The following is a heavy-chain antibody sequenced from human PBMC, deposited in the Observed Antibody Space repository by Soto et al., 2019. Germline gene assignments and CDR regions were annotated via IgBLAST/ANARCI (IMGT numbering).Heavy chain of an antibody. Sequence: PVESVTISCKASGNTSTRYGTVSVLQMPGKGLEWMGIIHHGDSDTRYSPSFQCQVTISADKSISTAYLQWSSLKASDTAMYYCARHGNIWLYPDYWGQGTLVTVSS. CDR3: ARHGNIWLYPDY. V-gene: IGHV5-51*01. J-gene: IGHJ4*02. CDR2: IHHGDSDT. D-gene: IGHD3-16*02. CDR1: GNTSTRYG.